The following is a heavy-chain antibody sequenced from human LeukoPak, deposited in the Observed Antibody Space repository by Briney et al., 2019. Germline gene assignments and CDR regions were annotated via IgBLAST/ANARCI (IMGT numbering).Heavy chain of an antibody. Sequence: SETLSLTCTVSGGSISSYYWSWIRQPPGKGLEWIGYIYYSGSTNYNPSLKSRVTISVDTSKNQFSLKLSSVTAADTAVYYCARAAPRYCSGGSCYSNWFDPWGQGTLVTVSS. V-gene: IGHV4-59*01. CDR3: ARAAPRYCSGGSCYSNWFDP. CDR1: GGSISSYY. D-gene: IGHD2-15*01. CDR2: IYYSGST. J-gene: IGHJ5*02.